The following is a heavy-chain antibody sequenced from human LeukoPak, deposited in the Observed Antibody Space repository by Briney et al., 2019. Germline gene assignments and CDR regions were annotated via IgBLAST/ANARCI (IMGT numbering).Heavy chain of an antibody. Sequence: GASVKVSCKASGYTFTSYGISWVRQAPGQGLEWMGWISAYNGNTNYAQKLQGRVTMTTDTSTSTAYMELRSLRSDDTAVYYCARDRIPAVSSGWPHDYWGQGTLVTVSS. CDR1: GYTFTSYG. J-gene: IGHJ4*02. D-gene: IGHD6-19*01. CDR3: ARDRIPAVSSGWPHDY. V-gene: IGHV1-18*01. CDR2: ISAYNGNT.